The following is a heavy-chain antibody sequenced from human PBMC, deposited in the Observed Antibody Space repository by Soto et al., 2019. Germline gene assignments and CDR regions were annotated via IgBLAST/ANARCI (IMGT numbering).Heavy chain of an antibody. Sequence: GGSLRLSCAASGFTFSSYAMSWVRQAPGKGLEWVSAISGSGDTTYYADSVKGRFTISRDNSKNTLYLQMNSLRVEDTAVYYCAKDMKYNWNDDDYWGHGILVTVSS. J-gene: IGHJ4*01. V-gene: IGHV3-23*01. CDR3: AKDMKYNWNDDDY. CDR2: ISGSGDTT. CDR1: GFTFSSYA. D-gene: IGHD1-20*01.